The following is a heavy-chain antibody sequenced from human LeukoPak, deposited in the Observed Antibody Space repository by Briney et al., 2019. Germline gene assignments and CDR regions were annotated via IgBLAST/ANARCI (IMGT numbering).Heavy chain of an antibody. Sequence: SETLSLTCIVSGGSISSTTYYWCWIRQPPGKGLEWIGSIYYSGSTWYNPSLKSRVTVSADTSKNQFSLKLTSVTAADTAVYYCARDRACSNGVCSYFDYWGQGTVVTVSS. D-gene: IGHD2-8*01. J-gene: IGHJ4*02. CDR3: ARDRACSNGVCSYFDY. CDR2: IYYSGST. V-gene: IGHV4-39*01. CDR1: GGSISSTTYY.